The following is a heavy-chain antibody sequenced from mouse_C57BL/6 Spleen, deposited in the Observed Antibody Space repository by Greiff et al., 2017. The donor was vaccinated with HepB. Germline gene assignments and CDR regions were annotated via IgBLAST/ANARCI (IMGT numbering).Heavy chain of an antibody. V-gene: IGHV1-52*01. J-gene: IGHJ2*01. Sequence: VQLQQPGAELVRPGSSVKLSCKASGYTFTSYWMHWVKQRPIQGLEWIGNIDPSDSETHYNQKFKDKATLTVDKSSSTAYMQLSSLTSEDSAVYYCARYSSNYPYYFDYWGQGTTLTVSS. CDR2: IDPSDSET. D-gene: IGHD2-5*01. CDR1: GYTFTSYW. CDR3: ARYSSNYPYYFDY.